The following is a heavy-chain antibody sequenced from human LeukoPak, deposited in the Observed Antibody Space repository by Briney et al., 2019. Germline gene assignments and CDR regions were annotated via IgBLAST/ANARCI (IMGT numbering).Heavy chain of an antibody. V-gene: IGHV3-53*01. CDR2: IYSDNT. D-gene: IGHD4/OR15-4a*01. CDR3: ARRAGAYSHPYDY. CDR1: GFTVSSNS. J-gene: IGHJ4*02. Sequence: HPGGSLRLSCTVSGFTVSSNSMSWVRQAPGKGVEGVSFIYSDNTHYSDSVEGRFTISRDNSKNTLYLQMNSLRAEDTAVYYCARRAGAYSHPYDYWGQGALVTVSS.